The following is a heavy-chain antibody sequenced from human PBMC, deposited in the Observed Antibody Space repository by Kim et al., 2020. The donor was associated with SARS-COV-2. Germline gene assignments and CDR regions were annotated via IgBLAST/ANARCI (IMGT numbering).Heavy chain of an antibody. CDR2: ISSSSSYI. CDR3: ARSYVDIVATIDL. Sequence: GGSLRLSCAASGFTFSSYSMNWVRQAPGKGLEWVSSISSSSSYIYYADSVKGRFTISRDNAKNSLYLQMNSLRAEDTAVYYCARSYVDIVATIDLWGRGTLVTVSS. V-gene: IGHV3-21*01. CDR1: GFTFSSYS. J-gene: IGHJ2*01. D-gene: IGHD5-12*01.